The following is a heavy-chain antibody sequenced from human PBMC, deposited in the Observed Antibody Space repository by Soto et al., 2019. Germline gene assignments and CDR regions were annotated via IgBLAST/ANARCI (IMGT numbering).Heavy chain of an antibody. V-gene: IGHV1-18*01. D-gene: IGHD6-19*01. CDR2: ISAYNGDT. Sequence: QDQLVQSGGEVKKPGASVQVSCKASGYSFTNYGITWVRQAPGQGFEWMGWISAYNGDTNYAQKLQGRVTMTTDASTSTADLEWRSLRSDDTAVYYCARDRGVAPPVAGNTHYYYYMDVWGKGTTGTVSS. CDR3: ARDRGVAPPVAGNTHYYYYMDV. J-gene: IGHJ6*03. CDR1: GYSFTNYG.